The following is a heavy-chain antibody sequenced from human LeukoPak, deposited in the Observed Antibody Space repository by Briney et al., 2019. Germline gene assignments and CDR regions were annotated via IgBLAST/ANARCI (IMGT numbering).Heavy chain of an antibody. J-gene: IGHJ4*02. CDR2: ISYDGSNK. V-gene: IGHV3-30*03. CDR3: AREHRAFDY. CDR1: GFTFSSYG. Sequence: GGSLRLSCAASGFTFSSYGMHWVRQAPGKGLEWVAVISYDGSNKYYADSVKGRFTISRDNSKNTLYLQMNSLRAEDAAVYYCAREHRAFDYWGQGTLVTVSS.